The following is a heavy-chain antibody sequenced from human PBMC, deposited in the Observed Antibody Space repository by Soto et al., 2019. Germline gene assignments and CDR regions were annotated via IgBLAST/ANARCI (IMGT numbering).Heavy chain of an antibody. CDR2: IYYSGST. J-gene: IGHJ4*02. Sequence: SETLSLTCTVSGGSISSYYWSWIRQPPGKGLEWIGYIYYSGSTNYNPSLKSRVTISVDTSKNQFSLKLSSVTAADTAVYYCARTKSSSWYFFYFDYWGQGTLVTVSS. CDR1: GGSISSYY. CDR3: ARTKSSSWYFFYFDY. D-gene: IGHD6-13*01. V-gene: IGHV4-59*01.